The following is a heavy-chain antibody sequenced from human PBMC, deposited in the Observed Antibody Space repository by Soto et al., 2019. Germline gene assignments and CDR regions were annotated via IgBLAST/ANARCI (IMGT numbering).Heavy chain of an antibody. Sequence: GSLRLSCAASGFTFSNYGMSWVRQAPGKGLEWVSGVSGSGGSTYYADSVKGRFTISRDNAKNTLHLQMNSLGAEDTAVYYCARGPRGLYHHDYWGQGALVTVSS. CDR1: GFTFSNYG. CDR2: VSGSGGST. D-gene: IGHD2-2*01. J-gene: IGHJ4*02. V-gene: IGHV3-23*01. CDR3: ARGPRGLYHHDY.